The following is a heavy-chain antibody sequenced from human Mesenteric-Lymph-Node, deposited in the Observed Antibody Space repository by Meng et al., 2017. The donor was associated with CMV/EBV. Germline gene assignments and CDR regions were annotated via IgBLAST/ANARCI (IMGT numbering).Heavy chain of an antibody. D-gene: IGHD3-3*01. J-gene: IGHJ5*02. CDR3: ARDFGVATTSGRFDP. Sequence: GPSFSTPHSYSVWIRQPPGKRLEWIGYIYYRGGTNYPPSLQSRVTISVDTSNNQFSLKLTSVTAADTAVYYCARDFGVATTSGRFDPWGQGTLVTVSS. V-gene: IGHV4-61*01. CDR2: IYYRGGT. CDR1: GPSFSTPHSY.